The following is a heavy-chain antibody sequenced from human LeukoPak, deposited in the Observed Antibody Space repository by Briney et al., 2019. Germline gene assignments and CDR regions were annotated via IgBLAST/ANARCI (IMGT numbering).Heavy chain of an antibody. J-gene: IGHJ3*02. V-gene: IGHV4-34*01. CDR1: GGSFSGYY. D-gene: IGHD3-3*01. CDR3: ARGRNDFWSGYYLRDAFDI. Sequence: PSETLSLTCAVYGGSFSGYYWSWIRQPPGKGLEWIGEINHSGSTNYNPSLKSRVTISVDTSKNQFSLKLSSVTAADTAVYYCARGRNDFWSGYYLRDAFDIWGQGTMVTASS. CDR2: INHSGST.